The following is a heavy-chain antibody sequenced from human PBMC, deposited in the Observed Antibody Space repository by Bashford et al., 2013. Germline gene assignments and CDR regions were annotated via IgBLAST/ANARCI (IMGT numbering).Heavy chain of an antibody. D-gene: IGHD3-22*01. CDR3: ARPGVGGDYDSSGWADYFDY. CDR2: IYYSGST. V-gene: IGHV4-59*08. CDR1: GGSISSYY. J-gene: IGHJ4*02. Sequence: SETLSLTCTVSGGSISSYYWSWIRQPPGKGLEWIGYIYYSGSTNYNPSLKSRVTISVDTSKNQFSLKLSSVTAADTAVYYCARPGVGGDYDSSGWADYFDYWGQGTLVTVSS.